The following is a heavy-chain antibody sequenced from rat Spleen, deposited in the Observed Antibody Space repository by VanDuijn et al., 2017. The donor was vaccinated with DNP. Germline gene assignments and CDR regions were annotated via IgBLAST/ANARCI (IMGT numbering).Heavy chain of an antibody. Sequence: QVQLKESGPGLVQPSQTLSLTCTVSGFSLTSNSVSWVRQPPGKGLEWMGVIWSNGGTDYKSAIKSRLSISRDTSKSQVFLKLNRLQTEDTATYYCARDLIIRDTTSAMDAWGQGTSVTVSS. CDR1: GFSLTSNS. CDR2: IWSNGGT. D-gene: IGHD4-3*01. J-gene: IGHJ4*01. CDR3: ARDLIIRDTTSAMDA. V-gene: IGHV2-47*01.